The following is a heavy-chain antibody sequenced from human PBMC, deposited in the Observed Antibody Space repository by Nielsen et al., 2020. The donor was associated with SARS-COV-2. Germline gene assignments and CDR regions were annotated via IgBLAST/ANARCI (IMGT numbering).Heavy chain of an antibody. CDR2: ISYDGSNK. V-gene: IGHV3-30*03. D-gene: IGHD6-13*01. CDR3: AREGYSSSWTRYYYYMDV. J-gene: IGHJ6*03. CDR1: GSTFSSYG. Sequence: GGSLRLSCAASGSTFSSYGMHRVRQAPGKGLEWVAVISYDGSNKYYADSVKGRFTISRDNSKNTLYLQMNSLRAEDTAVYYCAREGYSSSWTRYYYYMDVWGKGTTVTVSS.